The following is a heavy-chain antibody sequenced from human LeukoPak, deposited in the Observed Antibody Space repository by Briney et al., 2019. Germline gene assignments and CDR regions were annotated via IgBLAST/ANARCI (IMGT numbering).Heavy chain of an antibody. D-gene: IGHD5-24*01. CDR1: GYTFTSYG. J-gene: IGHJ4*02. Sequence: ASVKVSCKASGYTFTSYGISWVRQAPGQGLEWMGIINPSGGSTSYAQKFQGRVTMTGDTSTTTVYMELSSLRSDDTAVYYCARGSSEMPTIGEDFDYWGQGTLVTVSS. CDR2: INPSGGST. CDR3: ARGSSEMPTIGEDFDY. V-gene: IGHV1-46*01.